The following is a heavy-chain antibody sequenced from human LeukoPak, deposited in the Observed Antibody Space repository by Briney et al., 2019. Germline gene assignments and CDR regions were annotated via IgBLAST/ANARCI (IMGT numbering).Heavy chain of an antibody. Sequence: ASVKVSCKASGYTFTSYGISWVRQAPGQGLEWMGWISAYNGNTNYAQKLQGRVTMTTDTSTSTAYMELRSLRSDDTAVYYCARLTHITMMVVANLDYWGQGTLVTVSS. D-gene: IGHD3-22*01. V-gene: IGHV1-18*01. CDR3: ARLTHITMMVVANLDY. CDR1: GYTFTSYG. J-gene: IGHJ4*02. CDR2: ISAYNGNT.